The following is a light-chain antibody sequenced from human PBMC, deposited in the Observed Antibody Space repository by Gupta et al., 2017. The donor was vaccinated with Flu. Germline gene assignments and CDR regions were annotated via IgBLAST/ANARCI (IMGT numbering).Light chain of an antibody. CDR2: GAS. Sequence: EIVLTQSPGTLSLSPGEIATLSCRASQSVRSSWLAWYQQKPGQAPRLLMYGASTRSTGIPDRFTGSGSVTDFTLIISRLEPQDFALYFCQQDCASPFTFGQGTLVDIK. V-gene: IGKV3-20*01. CDR3: QQDCASPFT. CDR1: QSVRSSW. J-gene: IGKJ5*01.